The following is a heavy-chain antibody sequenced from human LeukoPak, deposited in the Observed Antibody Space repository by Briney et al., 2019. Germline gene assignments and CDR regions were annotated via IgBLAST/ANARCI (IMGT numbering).Heavy chain of an antibody. CDR3: ARDPKLGYGSGRDDAFDI. CDR2: IWYDGSNK. V-gene: IGHV3-33*01. CDR1: GFTFSSYG. J-gene: IGHJ3*02. Sequence: GGSLRLSCAASGFTFSSYGMHWVRQAPGKGLEWVAVIWYDGSNKYYADSVKGRFTISRDNSKNTLYLQMNSLRAEDTAVYYCARDPKLGYGSGRDDAFDIWGQGTMVTVSS. D-gene: IGHD3-10*01.